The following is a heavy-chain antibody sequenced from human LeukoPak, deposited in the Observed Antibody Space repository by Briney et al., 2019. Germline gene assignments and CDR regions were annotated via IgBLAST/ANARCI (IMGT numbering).Heavy chain of an antibody. Sequence: SETLSLTCTVSGGSISSGSDYWSWIRQPAGKGLEWLGHIYTSGSTSYNPSLQSRVTISVDTSKHQFSLQVTSVTAADTAVYYCARAGGSVGWYGTIDSWGQGILVTVSS. V-gene: IGHV4-61*09. D-gene: IGHD6-19*01. J-gene: IGHJ4*02. CDR2: IYTSGST. CDR1: GGSISSGSDY. CDR3: ARAGGSVGWYGTIDS.